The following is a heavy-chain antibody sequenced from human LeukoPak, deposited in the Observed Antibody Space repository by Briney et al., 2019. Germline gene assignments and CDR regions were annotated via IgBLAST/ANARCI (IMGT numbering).Heavy chain of an antibody. V-gene: IGHV4-38-2*02. D-gene: IGHD6-13*01. J-gene: IGHJ4*02. CDR1: GYSISSGYY. Sequence: KASETLSLTCTVSGYSISSGYYWGWIRQPPGKGLEWIGSIYHSGSTYYNPSLKSRVTISVDTSKNQFSLKLSSVTAADTAVYYCARFSSAGANFDYWGQGTLVTVSS. CDR2: IYHSGST. CDR3: ARFSSAGANFDY.